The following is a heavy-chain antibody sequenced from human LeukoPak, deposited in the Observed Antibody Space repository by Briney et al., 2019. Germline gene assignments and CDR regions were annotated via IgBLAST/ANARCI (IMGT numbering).Heavy chain of an antibody. CDR1: GGSISSSSYY. V-gene: IGHV4-39*01. CDR3: ARHHYNFWSGYYPYYFDY. J-gene: IGHJ4*02. CDR2: IYYSGST. D-gene: IGHD3-3*01. Sequence: PSETLSLTCTVSGGSISSSSYYWGWIRQPPGKGLEWIGSIYYSGSTYYNPSLKSRVTISVDTSKNQFSLKLSSVTAADTAVYYCARHHYNFWSGYYPYYFDYWGQGTLVTVSS.